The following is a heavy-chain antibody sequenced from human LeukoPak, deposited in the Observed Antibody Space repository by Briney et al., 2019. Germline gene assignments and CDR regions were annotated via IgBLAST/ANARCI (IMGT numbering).Heavy chain of an antibody. V-gene: IGHV3-33*01. J-gene: IGHJ4*02. CDR1: GFTFSNYA. Sequence: GGSLRLSCAASGFTFSNYAMHWVRQAPGKGLEWVSVIWYDESNEYYADSAKGRFTISRDNSKNTLYLQMKSLRAEDTAVYYCARDFYCSRTSCYAPSFDYWGQGTLVTVSS. D-gene: IGHD2-2*01. CDR3: ARDFYCSRTSCYAPSFDY. CDR2: IWYDESNE.